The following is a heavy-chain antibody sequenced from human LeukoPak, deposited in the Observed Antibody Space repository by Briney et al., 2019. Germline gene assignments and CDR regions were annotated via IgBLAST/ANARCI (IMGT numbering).Heavy chain of an antibody. Sequence: GSLRLSCAASGFTFSSYWMHWVRRAPGKGLVWVSRINSDGSSTSYADSVKGRFTISRDNAKNTLYLQMNTLRVEDTAVYYCATGQGHGMDVWGQGTTVTVSS. J-gene: IGHJ6*02. CDR2: INSDGSST. CDR1: GFTFSSYW. V-gene: IGHV3-74*01. CDR3: ATGQGHGMDV. D-gene: IGHD1-14*01.